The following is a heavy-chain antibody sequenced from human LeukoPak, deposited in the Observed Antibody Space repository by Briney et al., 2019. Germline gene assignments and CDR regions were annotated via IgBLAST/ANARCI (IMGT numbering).Heavy chain of an antibody. CDR3: ARGLTSRGAFDI. Sequence: SETLSLTCTVSGGSISSYYWSWIRQPPGQGLEWIGNIYYSGSTNYNPSLKSRVTISVDTSKKQFSLKLRSVTAADTAVYYCARGLTSRGAFDIWGQGTMVTVSS. CDR2: IYYSGST. J-gene: IGHJ3*02. V-gene: IGHV4-59*01. D-gene: IGHD3-16*01. CDR1: GGSISSYY.